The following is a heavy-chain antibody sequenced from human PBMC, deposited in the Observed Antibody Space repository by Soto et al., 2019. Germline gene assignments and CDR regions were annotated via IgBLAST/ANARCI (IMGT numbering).Heavy chain of an antibody. V-gene: IGHV3-21*01. Sequence: GGSLRLSCAASGFTFSSYSMNWVRQAPGKGLEWVSSISSSSSYIYYADSVKGRFTISRDNAKNSLYLQMNSLRAEDTAVYYCASPRNPYSSSWYFWGQGTLVTVSS. J-gene: IGHJ4*02. CDR3: ASPRNPYSSSWYF. CDR2: ISSSSSYI. CDR1: GFTFSSYS. D-gene: IGHD6-13*01.